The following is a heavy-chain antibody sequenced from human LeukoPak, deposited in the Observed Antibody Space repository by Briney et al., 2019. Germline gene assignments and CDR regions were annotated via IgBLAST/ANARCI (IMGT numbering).Heavy chain of an antibody. CDR2: ISYDGSNK. J-gene: IGHJ4*02. Sequence: GGSLRLSCAASGFTVSDNCMSWVRQAPGKGLEWVAVISYDGSNKYYADSVKGRFTISRDNSKNTLYLQMNSLRAEDTAVYYCARAPYTYYYDSSGYYGGSDYWGQGTLVTVSS. V-gene: IGHV3-30*03. D-gene: IGHD3-22*01. CDR3: ARAPYTYYYDSSGYYGGSDY. CDR1: GFTVSDNC.